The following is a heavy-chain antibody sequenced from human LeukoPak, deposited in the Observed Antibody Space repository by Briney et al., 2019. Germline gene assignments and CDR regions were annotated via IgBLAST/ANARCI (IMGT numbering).Heavy chain of an antibody. CDR1: GYTFTSYD. CDR3: ARSLGMVRGVIIPAYFDY. CDR2: MDPNSGNT. J-gene: IGHJ4*02. D-gene: IGHD3-10*01. V-gene: IGHV1-8*01. Sequence: ASVKVSCKASGYTFTSYDINWVRQATGQGLEWMGWMDPNSGNTGYAQKFQGRVTMTRNTSISTAYMELSSLRSEDTAVYYCARSLGMVRGVIIPAYFDYWGQGTLVTVSS.